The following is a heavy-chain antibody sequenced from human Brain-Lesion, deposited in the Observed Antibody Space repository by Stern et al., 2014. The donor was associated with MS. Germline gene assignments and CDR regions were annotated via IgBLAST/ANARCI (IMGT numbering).Heavy chain of an antibody. J-gene: IGHJ5*01. CDR2: VNNDGRRT. Sequence: EVQLVESGGGLVKPGGSLRLTCGASGFSISNSGLHWVWLAQAQGLVWVSRVNNDGRRTSYADSVKGRFTMSRDNAKNTLYLQMNSLRVEDTAIYYCARGERWFDSWGQGTLVTVSS. CDR1: GFSISNSG. CDR3: ARGERWFDS. V-gene: IGHV3-74*01.